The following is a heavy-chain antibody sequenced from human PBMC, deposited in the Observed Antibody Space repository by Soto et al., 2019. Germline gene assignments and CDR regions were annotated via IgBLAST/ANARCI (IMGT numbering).Heavy chain of an antibody. D-gene: IGHD2-15*01. CDR3: ATGAYCSGGSCSDYSYYYYGMDL. CDR2: LVVGTGNT. J-gene: IGHJ6*02. CDR1: GFTFRSSA. V-gene: IGHV1-58*01. Sequence: SVKVSRKSSGFTFRSSAVQWVRQARGQRLEWIGWLVVGTGNTNYAQKFQQRVTISSDRSTNTVSMELSSLTSEDTAVYYCATGAYCSGGSCSDYSYYYYGMDLWGQGTTVTVSS.